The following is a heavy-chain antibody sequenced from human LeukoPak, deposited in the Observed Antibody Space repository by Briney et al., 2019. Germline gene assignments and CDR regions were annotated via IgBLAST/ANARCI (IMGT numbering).Heavy chain of an antibody. Sequence: SETLSLTCTVSGGSISSYYWSWIRQPPGKGLEWIGYIYYSGSTNYNPSLKSRVTISVDTSENQSSLKLSSVPAADTAVYYCARLNRGQGSRYVSGSYYYYGMDVWGQGTTVTVSS. CDR3: ARLNRGQGSRYVSGSYYYYGMDV. D-gene: IGHD3-10*01. J-gene: IGHJ6*02. CDR2: IYYSGST. V-gene: IGHV4-59*08. CDR1: GGSISSYY.